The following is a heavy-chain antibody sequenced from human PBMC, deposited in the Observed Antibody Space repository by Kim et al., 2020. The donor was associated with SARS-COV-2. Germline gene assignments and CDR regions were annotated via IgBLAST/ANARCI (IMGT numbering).Heavy chain of an antibody. J-gene: IGHJ6*02. V-gene: IGHV3-53*01. CDR1: GFIVSDNY. CDR2: LYSDGHT. Sequence: GGSLRLSCAASGFIVSDNYMSWVRQAPGKGLEWVSVLYSDGHTYYADSVEGLFTISRDNSKNTLYIQMNSLRAEDTAVYYCARDTRYYAMDVWGQGTTGT. CDR3: ARDTRYYAMDV.